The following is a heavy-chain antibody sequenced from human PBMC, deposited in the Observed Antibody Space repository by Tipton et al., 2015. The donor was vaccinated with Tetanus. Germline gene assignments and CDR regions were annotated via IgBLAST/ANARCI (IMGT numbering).Heavy chain of an antibody. D-gene: IGHD5-12*01. Sequence: TLSLTCTVSGDSITNYYWSWVRQSPGRGLEWIGYIHSSGRTNYNPSLKSRVTISLDTPKNQFSLKLSSVTATDTAVYYCASRAWDGYDSPYAYWGQGTLVTVSP. CDR2: IHSSGRT. CDR1: GDSITNYY. CDR3: ASRAWDGYDSPYAY. V-gene: IGHV4-59*01. J-gene: IGHJ4*02.